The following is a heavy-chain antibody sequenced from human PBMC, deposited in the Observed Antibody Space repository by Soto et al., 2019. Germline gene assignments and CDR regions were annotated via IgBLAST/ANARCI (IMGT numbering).Heavy chain of an antibody. J-gene: IGHJ6*04. V-gene: IGHV4-39*01. CDR1: GGSISSSSYY. CDR3: VCFFSGGYSYVFYYYGMDV. CDR2: IFYSGST. D-gene: IGHD5-18*01. Sequence: SETLSLTCTVSGGSISSSSYYWGWIRQPPGKGLEWIGSIFYSGSTYYNPSLKSRVTISVDTSKNQFSLKLTSVTAADTAVYYCVCFFSGGYSYVFYYYGMDVWGKGTTVTVPS.